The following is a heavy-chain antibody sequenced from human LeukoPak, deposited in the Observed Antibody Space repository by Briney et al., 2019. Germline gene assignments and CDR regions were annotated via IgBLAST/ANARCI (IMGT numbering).Heavy chain of an antibody. J-gene: IGHJ4*02. CDR3: AKEGYYDSSGYYPLGYFDY. CDR2: ISGSGGST. CDR1: GFTFSSYA. D-gene: IGHD3-22*01. V-gene: IGHV3-23*01. Sequence: PGPSLRLSCAASGFTFSSYAMSWVRQAPGKGLEWVSAISGSGGSTYYADSVKGRFTISRDNSKNTLYLQMNSLRAEDTAVYYCAKEGYYDSSGYYPLGYFDYWGQGTLVTVSS.